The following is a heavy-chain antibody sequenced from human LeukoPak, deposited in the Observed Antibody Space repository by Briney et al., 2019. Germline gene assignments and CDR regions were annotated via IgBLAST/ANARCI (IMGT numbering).Heavy chain of an antibody. J-gene: IGHJ4*02. CDR3: ARVGGYKEFDF. V-gene: IGHV1-2*02. CDR2: INPNSGGT. CDR1: GYTFTAYY. Sequence: ASMKVSCKTSGYTFTAYYIYWVRQAPGQGLEGMGWINPNSGGTNYGQKFQGRVTMTSDTSISTAYMELSRLRSDDTAVYYCARVGGYKEFDFWGQGTLVTVSS. D-gene: IGHD5-24*01.